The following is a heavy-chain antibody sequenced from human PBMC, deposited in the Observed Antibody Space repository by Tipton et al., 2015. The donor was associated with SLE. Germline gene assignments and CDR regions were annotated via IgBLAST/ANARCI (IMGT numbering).Heavy chain of an antibody. Sequence: TLSLTCTFSGDSFISSGFFWGWIRQAPGKELEWIGSISSGGSTSYNPSLNSRLTISLDTSKNQFSLRLTSVTAADTAVYYCAGGVEGGVCNFYYYMDVWGKGTTVTVSS. D-gene: IGHD3-3*01. CDR3: AGGVEGGVCNFYYYMDV. V-gene: IGHV4-39*07. CDR2: ISSGGST. CDR1: GDSFISSGFF. J-gene: IGHJ6*03.